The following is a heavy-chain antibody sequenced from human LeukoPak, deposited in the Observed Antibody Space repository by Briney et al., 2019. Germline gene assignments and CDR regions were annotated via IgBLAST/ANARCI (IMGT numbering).Heavy chain of an antibody. D-gene: IGHD1-26*01. Sequence: ASVKVSCKASGYNFTSYDFTWVRQATGQGLEWMGWMNPNDGKTGYALKFQGRVTMTWNTAIGTAYMELSSLKSEDTAVYYCASNKYSGSYYDYWGQGTLVTVSS. CDR2: MNPNDGKT. CDR3: ASNKYSGSYYDY. CDR1: GYNFTSYD. J-gene: IGHJ4*02. V-gene: IGHV1-8*01.